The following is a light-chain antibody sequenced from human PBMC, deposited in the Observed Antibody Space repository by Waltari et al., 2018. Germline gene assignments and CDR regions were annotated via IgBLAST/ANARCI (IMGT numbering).Light chain of an antibody. CDR2: DVN. J-gene: IGLJ3*02. CDR1: TSDFRKYNL. V-gene: IGLV2-23*02. Sequence: SALTHTAAVSGSPGQSITISCTGTTSDFRKYNLVSWYQQHPVNAPTLIIYDVNKRPSGVSNRFAGSKTGNTASRTSPGRQAADEAEYYGCTYAGSAISVFGGGTKLTVL. CDR3: CTYAGSAISV.